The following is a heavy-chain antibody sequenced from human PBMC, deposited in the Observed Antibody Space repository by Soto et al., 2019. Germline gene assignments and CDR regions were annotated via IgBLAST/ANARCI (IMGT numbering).Heavy chain of an antibody. CDR1: GGTFSSYT. CDR3: ATTQVPAATRPHGDYYAYHMDV. D-gene: IGHD2-2*01. CDR2: IIPLVGIA. Sequence: QVQLVQSGAEVKKPGSSVKVSCKASGGTFSSYTISWVRQAPGQGLEWMGRIIPLVGIADYAQKFQGRVTITADKSTSTAYMELRSLRAEDTAVYYCATTQVPAATRPHGDYYAYHMDVWDKGTTVTVS. V-gene: IGHV1-69*02. J-gene: IGHJ6*03.